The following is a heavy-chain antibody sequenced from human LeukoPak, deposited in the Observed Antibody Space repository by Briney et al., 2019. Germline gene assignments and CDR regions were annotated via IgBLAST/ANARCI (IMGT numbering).Heavy chain of an antibody. Sequence: PGRSLRLSCAASGFTFSSYAMHWVRQAPGKGLEWVAVISYDGSNKYYADSVKGRFTISRDNSKNTLYLQMNSLRAEDTAVYYCARDVWGIPLISYYFDYWGQGTLVTVSS. V-gene: IGHV3-30-3*01. CDR2: ISYDGSNK. D-gene: IGHD3-16*01. CDR3: ARDVWGIPLISYYFDY. CDR1: GFTFSSYA. J-gene: IGHJ4*02.